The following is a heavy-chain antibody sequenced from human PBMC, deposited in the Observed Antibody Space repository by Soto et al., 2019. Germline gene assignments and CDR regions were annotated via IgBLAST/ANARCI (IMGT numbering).Heavy chain of an antibody. J-gene: IGHJ6*02. CDR1: GYTFTSYA. D-gene: IGHD6-13*01. CDR2: INAGNGNT. V-gene: IGHV1-3*01. Sequence: ASVKVFCKASGYTFTSYAMHWVRQAPGQRLEWMGWINAGNGNTKYSQKFQGRVTITRDTSASTAYMELSSLRSEDTAVYYCARGDPASSSWYPYYGMDVWGQGTTVTVS. CDR3: ARGDPASSSWYPYYGMDV.